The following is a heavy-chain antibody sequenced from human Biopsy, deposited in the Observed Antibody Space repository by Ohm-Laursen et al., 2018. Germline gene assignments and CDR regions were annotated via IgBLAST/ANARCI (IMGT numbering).Heavy chain of an antibody. CDR1: GGAFTNYA. V-gene: IGHV1-69*01. CDR2: RIPYFNTI. J-gene: IGHJ3*01. CDR3: VGGQRGPPIGVTVPGDAFDL. Sequence: GSSVKVSCKASGGAFTNYAINWVRQAPGQGLEWMGGRIPYFNTIYYARNFQDRAVITPDRSARTTDMQLSGLRPDDTAVYYCVGGQRGPPIGVTVPGDAFDLWGPGTMVTVSP. D-gene: IGHD2/OR15-2a*01.